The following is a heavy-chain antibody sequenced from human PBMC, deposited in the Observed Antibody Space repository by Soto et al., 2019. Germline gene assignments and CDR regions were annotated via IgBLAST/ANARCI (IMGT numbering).Heavy chain of an antibody. V-gene: IGHV1-69*02. CDR3: AIISMVRGVHYFDY. J-gene: IGHJ4*02. Sequence: ASVKVSCKASGGTFSSYTISWVRQAPGQGLEWMGRIIPILGIANYAQKFQGRVTITADKSTSTAYMELSSLRSEDTAVYYCAIISMVRGVHYFDYWGQGTLVTVSS. D-gene: IGHD3-10*01. CDR2: IIPILGIA. CDR1: GGTFSSYT.